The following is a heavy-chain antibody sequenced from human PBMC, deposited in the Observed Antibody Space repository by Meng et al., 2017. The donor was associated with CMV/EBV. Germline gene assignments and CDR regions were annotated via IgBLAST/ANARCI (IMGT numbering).Heavy chain of an antibody. Sequence: GGSLRLSCAASGFTVSSNYMSWVRQAPGKGLEWVSVIYSGGSTYYADSVKGRFTISRDNSKNTLYLQMNSLRAEDTAVYYCARSQGDFWSGSDAFDIWGQGTMVTVSS. CDR3: ARSQGDFWSGSDAFDI. CDR2: IYSGGST. D-gene: IGHD3-3*01. CDR1: GFTVSSNY. V-gene: IGHV3-53*01. J-gene: IGHJ3*02.